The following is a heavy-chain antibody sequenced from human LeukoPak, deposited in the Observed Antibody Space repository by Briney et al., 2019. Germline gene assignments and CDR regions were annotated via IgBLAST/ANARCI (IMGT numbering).Heavy chain of an antibody. J-gene: IGHJ4*02. CDR3: ALISSRTAFDY. CDR2: ISSSGGYM. CDR1: EFTFSTSN. Sequence: GGSLRLSCTGSEFTFSTSNMNWVRQAPGKGLEGVSSISSSGGYMYYAGSVEGRFTISRDNAKNSLYLQMNSLRAEDTAIYYCALISSRTAFDYWGQGTLVTVSS. D-gene: IGHD2-21*02. V-gene: IGHV3-21*01.